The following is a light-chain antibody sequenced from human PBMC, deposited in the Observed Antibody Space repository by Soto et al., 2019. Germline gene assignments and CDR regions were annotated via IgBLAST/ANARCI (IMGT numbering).Light chain of an antibody. CDR2: DAS. J-gene: IGKJ2*01. Sequence: EIVLTQSPGTLSLSPGEGATLSCRASQSISSRLAWYQQKPGQAPRLLIYDASNRATGIPDRFSGSGSGADFTLTISRLEPEDLAVYYCHHYGSTLPNTFGQGTKLEIK. V-gene: IGKV3-20*01. CDR1: QSISSR. CDR3: HHYGSTLPNT.